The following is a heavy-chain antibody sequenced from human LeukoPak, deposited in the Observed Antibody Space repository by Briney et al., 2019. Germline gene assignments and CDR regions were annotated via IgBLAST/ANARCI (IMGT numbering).Heavy chain of an antibody. Sequence: PGGSLRLSCAASGFTFSVYNMNWVRQAPGKGLEWVASISSSGHYIYYADSVKGRFTISRDNAKDSLFLQMNSLRPEDTAVYYCARKKKWVVLTSPLQYWGQGTLVTVSS. CDR3: ARKKKWVVLTSPLQY. J-gene: IGHJ4*02. CDR2: ISSSGHYI. D-gene: IGHD4/OR15-4a*01. CDR1: GFTFSVYN. V-gene: IGHV3-21*01.